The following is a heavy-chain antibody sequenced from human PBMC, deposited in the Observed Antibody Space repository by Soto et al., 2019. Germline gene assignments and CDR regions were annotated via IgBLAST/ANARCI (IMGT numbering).Heavy chain of an antibody. CDR1: GASITSSSY. V-gene: IGHV4-4*07. CDR3: ARGMTPPGAPAWYYFDS. CDR2: FSLSGTT. J-gene: IGHJ4*02. D-gene: IGHD2-8*02. Sequence: QVQLQESGPGLMKPSETLSLTCTVSGASITSSSYWSWIRQPAGMGLEWLGLFSLSGTTNYNPSLRSRVPMSADVSKNQFSLRLPSVTAADTALYYCARGMTPPGAPAWYYFDSWGQGTLVTVSS.